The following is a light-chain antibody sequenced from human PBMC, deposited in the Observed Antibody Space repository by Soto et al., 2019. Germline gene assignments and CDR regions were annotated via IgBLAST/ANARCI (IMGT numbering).Light chain of an antibody. CDR3: SSYTSSSPCV. CDR2: EVS. CDR1: SSDVGGYNY. V-gene: IGLV2-14*01. Sequence: QSVLTQPPSASGSPGQSVTISCTGTSSDVGGYNYVSWYQQYPGKAPKLMIYEVSNRPSGVSNRFSGSKSGSTASLTISGLQAEDEADYYCSSYTSSSPCVFGTGTKVTVL. J-gene: IGLJ1*01.